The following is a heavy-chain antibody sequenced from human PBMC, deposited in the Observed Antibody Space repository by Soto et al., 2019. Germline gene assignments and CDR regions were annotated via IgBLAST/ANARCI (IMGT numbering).Heavy chain of an antibody. CDR1: GGTFSSYA. J-gene: IGHJ6*02. D-gene: IGHD1-26*01. Sequence: RASVKVSCKASGGTFSSYAISWVRQAPGQGLEWMGGIIPIFGTANYAQKFQGRVTITADESTSTAYMELSSLKSEDTAVYYCARGIEWDPRPYYYYGMDVWGQGTTVTVSS. V-gene: IGHV1-69*13. CDR2: IIPIFGTA. CDR3: ARGIEWDPRPYYYYGMDV.